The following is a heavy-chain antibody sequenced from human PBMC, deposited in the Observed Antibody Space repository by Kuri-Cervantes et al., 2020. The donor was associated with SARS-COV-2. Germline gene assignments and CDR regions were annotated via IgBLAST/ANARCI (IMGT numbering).Heavy chain of an antibody. D-gene: IGHD3-10*01. V-gene: IGHV4-61*09. CDR3: ARDKLWFGELTNWFDP. CDR1: GDSISSGSYY. CDR2: IHTGGST. J-gene: IGHJ5*02. Sequence: SCSVSGDSISSGSYYWSWIRQPAGKGLEWIGYIHTGGSTNYNPSLKSRVTISVDTSKNQFSLKLSSVTAADTAVYYCARDKLWFGELTNWFDPWGQGTLVTVSS.